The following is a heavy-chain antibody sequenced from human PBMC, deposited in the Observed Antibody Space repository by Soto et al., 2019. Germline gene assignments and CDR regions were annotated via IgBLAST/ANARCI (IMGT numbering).Heavy chain of an antibody. D-gene: IGHD6-19*01. J-gene: IGHJ4*02. V-gene: IGHV3-7*01. CDR1: GFTLSSYW. CDR2: TRQDGGQS. CDR3: VIDGSTGWHFDS. Sequence: PGGSLRLSCEASGFTLSSYWMSWIRQAPWKGLEWVANTRQDGGQSYLVDSVQGRFTISRDNAKNSVYLQMNSLRAEDTAVYYCVIDGSTGWHFDSWGQGTLVTVSS.